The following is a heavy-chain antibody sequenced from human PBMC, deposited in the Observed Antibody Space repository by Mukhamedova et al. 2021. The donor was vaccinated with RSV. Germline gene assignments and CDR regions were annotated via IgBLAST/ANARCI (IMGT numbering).Heavy chain of an antibody. CDR2: ISNSGNTI. Sequence: GLEWVSYISNSGNTIYYEDSVKGRFTTSRDNAKNSLYLQMNGLRVEDTALYYCVRGTGGSGRGRGTLASVSS. V-gene: IGHV3-48*03. CDR3: VRGTGGSG. J-gene: IGHJ4*02. D-gene: IGHD2-15*01.